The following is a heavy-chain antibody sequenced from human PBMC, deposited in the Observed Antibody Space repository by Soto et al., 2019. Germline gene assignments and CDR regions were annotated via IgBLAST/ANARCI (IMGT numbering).Heavy chain of an antibody. Sequence: GGSLRLSCAASGFTFSSYAMSWVRQAPWKGLEWVSAISGSGGSTYYADSVKGRFTISRDNSKNTLYLQMNSLRAEDTAVYYCARGYGSGSYYPERYYFDYWGQGTLVTVYS. J-gene: IGHJ4*02. D-gene: IGHD3-10*01. V-gene: IGHV3-23*01. CDR1: GFTFSSYA. CDR2: ISGSGGST. CDR3: ARGYGSGSYYPERYYFDY.